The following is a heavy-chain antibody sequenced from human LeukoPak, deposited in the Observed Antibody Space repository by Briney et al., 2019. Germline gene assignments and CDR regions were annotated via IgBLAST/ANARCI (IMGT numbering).Heavy chain of an antibody. D-gene: IGHD6-19*01. V-gene: IGHV3-30*04. Sequence: GGSLRLSCAASGLTFSSYAMHWVRQAPGKGLEWDAVISYDGSNKYYADSVKGRFTISRDNSKNTLYLQMNSLRAEDTAVYYCAKGIAVAGHYYYYGMDVWGQGTTVTVSS. CDR3: AKGIAVAGHYYYYGMDV. J-gene: IGHJ6*02. CDR1: GLTFSSYA. CDR2: ISYDGSNK.